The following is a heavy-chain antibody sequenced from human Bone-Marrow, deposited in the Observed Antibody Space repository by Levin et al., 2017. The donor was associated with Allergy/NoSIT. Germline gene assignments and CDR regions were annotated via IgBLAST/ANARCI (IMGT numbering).Heavy chain of an antibody. CDR1: GYTFSVYW. Sequence: ASVKVSCKASGYTFSVYWIHWVRHVPGEGLEWMGWIIPNSGGTNYAQKFQGRVTMTRDTSINTVYMELTGLTSDDAAVYYCTRGLRNGASKVFDLWGQGTLVTVSS. CDR3: TRGLRNGASKVFDL. CDR2: IIPNSGGT. V-gene: IGHV1-2*02. D-gene: IGHD1-1*01. J-gene: IGHJ5*02.